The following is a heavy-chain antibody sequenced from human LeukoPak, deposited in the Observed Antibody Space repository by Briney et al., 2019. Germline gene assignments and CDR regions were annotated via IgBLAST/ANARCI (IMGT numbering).Heavy chain of an antibody. CDR1: VGSISSYY. D-gene: IGHD3-10*01. CDR3: ARVRLVRGVIDYYYYGMDV. Sequence: SETLSLTCTVSVGSISSYYWSWIRQPPGKGLEWIGYIYYSGSTNYNPSLKSRVTISVDTSKNQFSLKLSSVTAADTAVYYCARVRLVRGVIDYYYYGMDVWGKGTTVTVSS. CDR2: IYYSGST. V-gene: IGHV4-59*01. J-gene: IGHJ6*04.